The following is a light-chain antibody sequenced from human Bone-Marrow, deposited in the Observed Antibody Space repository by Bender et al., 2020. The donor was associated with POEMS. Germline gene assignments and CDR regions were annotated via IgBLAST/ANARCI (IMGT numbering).Light chain of an antibody. CDR2: GYN. Sequence: QSVLTQPPSVSGAPGQRVTISCTGSSSNTGSGYDINWYQHLPGTAPKLLIYGYNNRPSGVPDRFSGSKSGTSASLAITGLQAEDEGDYYCCSYAGSLTWVFGGGTKLTVL. CDR3: CSYAGSLTWV. J-gene: IGLJ3*02. CDR1: SSNTGSGYD. V-gene: IGLV1-40*01.